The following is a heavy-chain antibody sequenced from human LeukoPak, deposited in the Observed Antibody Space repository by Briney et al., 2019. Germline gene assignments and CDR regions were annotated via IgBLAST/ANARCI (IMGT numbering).Heavy chain of an antibody. Sequence: GGSLRLSCAASGFTFSSYGMHWVRQAPGKGLEWVAVISYDGSNKYYADSVKGRFTISRDNSKNTLYLQMNSLGAEDTAVYYCAKDGDGPLDYWGQGTLVTVSS. CDR2: ISYDGSNK. V-gene: IGHV3-30*18. J-gene: IGHJ4*02. CDR3: AKDGDGPLDY. D-gene: IGHD5-24*01. CDR1: GFTFSSYG.